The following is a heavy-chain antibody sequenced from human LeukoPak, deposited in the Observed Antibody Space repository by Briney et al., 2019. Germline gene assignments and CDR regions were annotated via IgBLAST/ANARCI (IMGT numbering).Heavy chain of an antibody. CDR3: ARGGIAVAGRLVY. J-gene: IGHJ4*02. Sequence: PSETLSLTCTVSGGSISSYYWSWIRQPPGKGLEWIGYIYYSGSTNYNPSLKSRVTISVDTSKNQFSLKLSSVTAADTAVYYCARGGIAVAGRLVYWGQGTLVTVSS. CDR1: GGSISSYY. CDR2: IYYSGST. V-gene: IGHV4-59*01. D-gene: IGHD6-19*01.